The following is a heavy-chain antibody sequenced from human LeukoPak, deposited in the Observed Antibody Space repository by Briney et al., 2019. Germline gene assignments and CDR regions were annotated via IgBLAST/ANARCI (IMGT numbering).Heavy chain of an antibody. CDR1: GYTFRGNY. Sequence: ASVKVSCKASGYTFRGNYIHWLRQAPGQGLEWMGWIDADNGDTKSAQKFQGRVTMSRDTSISTAYMDLSSLSPDDAAVYYCARDPSSVTLYFFDYWGQGTLVTVSS. J-gene: IGHJ4*02. CDR3: ARDPSSVTLYFFDY. D-gene: IGHD4-11*01. CDR2: IDADNGDT. V-gene: IGHV1-2*02.